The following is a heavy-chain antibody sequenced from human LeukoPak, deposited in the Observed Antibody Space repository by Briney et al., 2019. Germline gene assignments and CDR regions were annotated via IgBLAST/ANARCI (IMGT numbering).Heavy chain of an antibody. D-gene: IGHD2-2*01. J-gene: IGHJ4*02. CDR1: GYSFSSNW. V-gene: IGHV5-51*01. Sequence: GEPLKISCKGSGYSFSSNWIGWVRQMPGKGLEWMGIIYPGDSDTRYSPSFQGQVTISADKSISTAYLQWSSLKASDTAIYYCARPYCSTTRCYRFDYWGQGTLVTVSS. CDR2: IYPGDSDT. CDR3: ARPYCSTTRCYRFDY.